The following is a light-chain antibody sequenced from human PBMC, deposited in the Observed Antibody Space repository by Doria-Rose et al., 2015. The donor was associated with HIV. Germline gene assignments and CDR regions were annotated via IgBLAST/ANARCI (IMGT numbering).Light chain of an antibody. CDR2: GAS. Sequence: TQSPGTLSLSPGARATLSCRASQSVSANHFTWYQQRTGQSPRLLIYGASSRATDIPDRFSGSGSGTDFTLTISRLEPEDFAVYYCHQYASSRTFGQGTKVEIK. CDR1: QSVSANH. CDR3: HQYASSRT. J-gene: IGKJ1*01. V-gene: IGKV3-20*01.